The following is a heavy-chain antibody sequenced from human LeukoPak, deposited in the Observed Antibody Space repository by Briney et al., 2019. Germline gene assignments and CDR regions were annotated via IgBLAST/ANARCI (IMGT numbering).Heavy chain of an antibody. J-gene: IGHJ4*02. CDR2: IVVGSGNT. CDR1: GFTLISSA. V-gene: IGHV1-58*01. Sequence: SVKVSCKASGFTLISSAVQWVRQARGQRLEWIGWIVVGSGNTNYAQKFQERVTITRDMSTSTAYMELSSLRSEDTAVYYCAADIRFLEWLPDYHFDYWGQGTLVTVSS. D-gene: IGHD3-3*01. CDR3: AADIRFLEWLPDYHFDY.